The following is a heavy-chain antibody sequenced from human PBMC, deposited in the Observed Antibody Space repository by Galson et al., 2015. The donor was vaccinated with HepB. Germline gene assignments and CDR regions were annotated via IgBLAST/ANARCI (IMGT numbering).Heavy chain of an antibody. Sequence: ETLSLTCTVSGGSISSYYWSWIRQPPGKGLEWIGYIYYSGSTNYNPSLKSRVTISVDTSKNQFSLKLSSVTAADTAVYYCARLGGTPRGYYGSGSYSTFDYWGQGTLVTVSS. CDR3: ARLGGTPRGYYGSGSYSTFDY. D-gene: IGHD3-10*01. CDR2: IYYSGST. CDR1: GGSISSYY. J-gene: IGHJ4*02. V-gene: IGHV4-59*08.